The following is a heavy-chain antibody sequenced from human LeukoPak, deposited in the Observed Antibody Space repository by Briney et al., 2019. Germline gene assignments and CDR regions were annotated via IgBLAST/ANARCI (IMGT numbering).Heavy chain of an antibody. CDR2: ISGSGSDI. V-gene: IGHV3-21*01. Sequence: GGSLRLSCAASGFTFSTFSMNWVRQTPGKGLEWVSAISGSGSDIYYADSVKGRFTISRDNPKRPLYLQMNSLRAEDTAVYYCARRTFPNDAFDVWGQGTVVTVSS. J-gene: IGHJ3*01. CDR1: GFTFSTFS. CDR3: ARRTFPNDAFDV. D-gene: IGHD1-7*01.